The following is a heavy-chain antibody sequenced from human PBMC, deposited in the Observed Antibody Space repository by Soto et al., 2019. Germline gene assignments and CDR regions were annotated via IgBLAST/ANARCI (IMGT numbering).Heavy chain of an antibody. Sequence: GGSLRLSCAASGFTFSSYGMHWVRQAPGKGLEWVAVIWYDGSNKYYADSVKGRFTISRDNSKNTLYLQMNSLRAEDTAVYYFATAHYSYYYYMDVWGKGTTVTVPS. V-gene: IGHV3-33*01. CDR3: ATAHYSYYYYMDV. J-gene: IGHJ6*03. CDR2: IWYDGSNK. CDR1: GFTFSSYG.